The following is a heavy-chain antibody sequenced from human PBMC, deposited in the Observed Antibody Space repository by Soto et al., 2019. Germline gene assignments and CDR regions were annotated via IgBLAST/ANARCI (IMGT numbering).Heavy chain of an antibody. Sequence: EVQLVESGGGLVQPGGSLRLSCVASGCTFNNYYMVWVRQAPGRGLEWVANINQDGSAKYYVDSVKGRFTISRDNAKSSLYLQINSLRAEDTATYYCGRGFGGTHWGQGSLVTVSS. CDR1: GCTFNNYY. V-gene: IGHV3-7*05. CDR3: GRGFGGTH. J-gene: IGHJ4*02. CDR2: INQDGSAK. D-gene: IGHD2-15*01.